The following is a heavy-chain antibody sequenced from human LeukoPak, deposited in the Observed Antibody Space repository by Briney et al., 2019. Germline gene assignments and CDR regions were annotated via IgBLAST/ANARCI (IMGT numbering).Heavy chain of an antibody. CDR1: GGSISSGSYY. D-gene: IGHD6-13*01. Sequence: SQTLSLTCTVSGGSISSGSYYWSWTRQPAGKGLEWIGHIYTGGSTKYNPSLKSRVTISADTSKNQFSLKLSSVTAADTAVYYCARDFVIAATTEYFQYWGQGTLVTVSS. J-gene: IGHJ1*01. CDR3: ARDFVIAATTEYFQY. CDR2: IYTGGST. V-gene: IGHV4-61*09.